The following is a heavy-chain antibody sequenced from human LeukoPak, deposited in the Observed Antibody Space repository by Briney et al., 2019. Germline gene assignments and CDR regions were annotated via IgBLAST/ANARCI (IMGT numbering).Heavy chain of an antibody. V-gene: IGHV3-23*01. Sequence: GGSLRLSCAASGFTFSSYWMSWVRQAPGKGLEWVSAISGSGGSTYYADSVKGRFTISRDNSKNTLYLQMNSLRAEDTAVYYCAKDNYRPWLGELLLRYPDVWGKGTTVTVSS. D-gene: IGHD3-10*01. CDR1: GFTFSSYW. J-gene: IGHJ6*04. CDR2: ISGSGGST. CDR3: AKDNYRPWLGELLLRYPDV.